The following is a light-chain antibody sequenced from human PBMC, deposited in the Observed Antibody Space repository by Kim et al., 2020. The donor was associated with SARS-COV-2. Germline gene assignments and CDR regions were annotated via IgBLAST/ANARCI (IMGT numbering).Light chain of an antibody. V-gene: IGLV3-19*01. CDR2: AKD. Sequence: AWGATVKITCQGDGLGRFYASCYKEGPGQGPVLVIYAKDNRPSGIPDRFSGSSAGNIASLTITGAQAEDEADYYCNSRDNSGASYVFGTGTKVTVL. CDR1: GLGRFY. J-gene: IGLJ1*01. CDR3: NSRDNSGASYV.